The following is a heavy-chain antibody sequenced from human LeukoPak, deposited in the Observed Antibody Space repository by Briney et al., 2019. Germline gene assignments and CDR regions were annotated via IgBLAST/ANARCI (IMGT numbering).Heavy chain of an antibody. CDR3: ARGTAVAGT. CDR2: IYYSGST. D-gene: IGHD6-19*01. Sequence: PSETLSPTCTVSGDSISNYYWSWIRQSPGKGLEWIGYIYYSGSTNYNPSLKSRVTISVDTSKNQFSLRLSSVTAADTAVYYCARGTAVAGTWGQGTLVTVSS. J-gene: IGHJ5*02. CDR1: GDSISNYY. V-gene: IGHV4-59*01.